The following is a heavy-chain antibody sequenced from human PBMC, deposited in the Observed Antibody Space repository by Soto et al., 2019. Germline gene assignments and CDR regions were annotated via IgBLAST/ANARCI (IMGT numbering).Heavy chain of an antibody. CDR1: GFTFSSYG. D-gene: IGHD6-19*01. V-gene: IGHV3-30*18. Sequence: GGSLRLSCEASGFTFSSYGMHWVRQAPGKGLERVAAISHDGTDRYYANSVKGRFTISRDNSKNTLYLQMNSLRSEDTAIYYCPKGTAVAYQWFDPWGQGTLVTVSS. CDR2: ISHDGTDR. J-gene: IGHJ5*02. CDR3: PKGTAVAYQWFDP.